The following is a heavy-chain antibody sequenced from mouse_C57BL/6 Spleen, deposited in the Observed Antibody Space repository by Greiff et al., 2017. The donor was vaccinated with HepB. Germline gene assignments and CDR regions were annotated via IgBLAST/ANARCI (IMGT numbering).Heavy chain of an antibody. Sequence: QVQLQQPGAELVKPGASVKLSCKASGYTFTSYWMHWVKQRPGRGLEWIGRIDPNSGGTKYNEKFKSKAKLTVDKPSSTAYMQLSSLTSADSAVYYCARSLYYYGSSRNAMDYWGQGTSVTVSS. CDR3: ARSLYYYGSSRNAMDY. CDR1: GYTFTSYW. V-gene: IGHV1-72*01. CDR2: IDPNSGGT. J-gene: IGHJ4*01. D-gene: IGHD1-1*01.